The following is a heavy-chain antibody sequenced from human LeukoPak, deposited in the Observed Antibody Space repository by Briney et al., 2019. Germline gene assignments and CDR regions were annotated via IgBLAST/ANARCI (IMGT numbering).Heavy chain of an antibody. V-gene: IGHV1-46*01. CDR1: GYTFTSYY. CDR3: ARAVSSGSYYFDFDY. Sequence: GASVKVSCKASGYTFTSYYMHWVRQAPGRGLEWMGIINPSGGSTSYAQKFQGRVTMTRDTSTSTVYMELSSLRSEDTAVYYCARAVSSGSYYFDFDYWGQGTLVTVSS. J-gene: IGHJ4*02. D-gene: IGHD1-26*01. CDR2: INPSGGST.